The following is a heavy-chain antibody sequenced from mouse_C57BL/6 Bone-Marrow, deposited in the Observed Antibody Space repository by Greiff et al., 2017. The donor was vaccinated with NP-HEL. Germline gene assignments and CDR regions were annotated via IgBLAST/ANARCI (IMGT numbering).Heavy chain of an antibody. J-gene: IGHJ3*01. CDR3: ARWELGRWFAY. CDR2: INPSSGYT. D-gene: IGHD4-1*01. V-gene: IGHV1-4*01. Sequence: VQLQQSGAELARPGASVKMSCKASGYTFTSYTMHWVKQRPGQGLEWIGYINPSSGYTKYNQKFKDKATLTADKSSNTAYMQLSSLTSEDSAVYYCARWELGRWFAYWGQGTLVTVSA. CDR1: GYTFTSYT.